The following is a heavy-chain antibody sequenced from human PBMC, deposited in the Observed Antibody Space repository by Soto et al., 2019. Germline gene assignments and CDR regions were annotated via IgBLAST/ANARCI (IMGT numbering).Heavy chain of an antibody. V-gene: IGHV3-30*18. Sequence: QVQLVESGGGVVQPGRSLRLSCVASGFTFSSYGMHWVRQAPGKGLEWVAVISYDGSNKYYADSVKGRFTISRDNSKNTLYLQMNSLRAEDTAVYYCAKDLNYYGSGSLFDYWGQGTLVTVSS. CDR3: AKDLNYYGSGSLFDY. CDR1: GFTFSSYG. D-gene: IGHD3-10*01. J-gene: IGHJ4*02. CDR2: ISYDGSNK.